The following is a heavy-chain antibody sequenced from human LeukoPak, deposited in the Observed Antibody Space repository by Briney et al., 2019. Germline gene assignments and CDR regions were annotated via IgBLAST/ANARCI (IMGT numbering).Heavy chain of an antibody. CDR2: IYSGGST. D-gene: IGHD6-19*01. J-gene: IGHJ3*02. CDR1: GFTVSSNY. V-gene: IGHV3-53*04. Sequence: GGSLRLSCAASGFTVSSNYMSWVRQAPGKGLEWVSVIYSGGSTYYADSVKGRFTISRHNSKNTLYLQMNSLRAEDTAVYYCARGGPQWPQWGGDAFDIWGQGTMATVSS. CDR3: ARGGPQWPQWGGDAFDI.